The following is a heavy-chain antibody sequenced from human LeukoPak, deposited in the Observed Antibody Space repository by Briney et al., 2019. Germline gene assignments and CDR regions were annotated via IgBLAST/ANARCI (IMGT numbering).Heavy chain of an antibody. J-gene: IGHJ4*02. V-gene: IGHV4-59*01. CDR2: IYYSGST. D-gene: IGHD3-22*01. Sequence: SETLSLTCTVSGGSISSYYWSWVRQPPGKGLEWIGYIYYSGSTNHNPSLKSRVTISVDTSKNQFSLKLSSVTAADTAMYYCASTNDNYYDSSGQCDYWGQGTLVTVSS. CDR3: ASTNDNYYDSSGQCDY. CDR1: GGSISSYY.